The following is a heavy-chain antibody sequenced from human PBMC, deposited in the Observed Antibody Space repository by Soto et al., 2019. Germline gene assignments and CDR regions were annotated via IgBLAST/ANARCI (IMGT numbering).Heavy chain of an antibody. CDR2: IKQDGSEK. J-gene: IGHJ6*02. CDR1: GFTCSSYW. V-gene: IGHV3-7*05. CDR3: ASRDITMVRGVYYYYGMDV. D-gene: IGHD3-10*01. Sequence: EVQLVESGGGLLQPGGSLRLSCAASGFTCSSYWMSWVRQAPGKGLEWVANIKQDGSEKYYVDSVKGRFTISRDNAKNSQYLQMNSLRAEDTAVYYCASRDITMVRGVYYYYGMDVCGQGTTVTVSS.